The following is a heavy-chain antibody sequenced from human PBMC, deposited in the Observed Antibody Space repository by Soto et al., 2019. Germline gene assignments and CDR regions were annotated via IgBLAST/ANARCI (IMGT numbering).Heavy chain of an antibody. Sequence: SETLSLTCTVSGGSVSSGSYYWSWIRQPPGKGLEWIGYIYYSGSTNYNPSLKSRVTISVDTSKNQFSLRLSSVTAADTAVYYCARDRSAHDYDAFDIWGQGTMVTVSS. D-gene: IGHD4-17*01. CDR1: GGSVSSGSYY. CDR3: ARDRSAHDYDAFDI. J-gene: IGHJ3*02. CDR2: IYYSGST. V-gene: IGHV4-61*01.